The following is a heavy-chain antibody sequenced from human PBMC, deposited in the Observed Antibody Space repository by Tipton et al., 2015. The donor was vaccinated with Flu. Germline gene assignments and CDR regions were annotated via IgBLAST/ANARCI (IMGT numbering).Heavy chain of an antibody. V-gene: IGHV3-21*01. D-gene: IGHD6-13*01. CDR3: ARDTLGAAAGTPDY. CDR2: ISSSSSYI. Sequence: SLRLSCAASGFTFSSYSMNWVRQAPGKGLEWVSSISSSSSYIYYADSVKGRFTISRDNAKNSLYLQMNSLRAEDTAVYYCARDTLGAAAGTPDYWGQGTLVTVSS. CDR1: GFTFSSYS. J-gene: IGHJ4*02.